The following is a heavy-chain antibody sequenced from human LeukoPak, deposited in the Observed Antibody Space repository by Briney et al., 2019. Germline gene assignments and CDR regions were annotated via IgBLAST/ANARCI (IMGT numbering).Heavy chain of an antibody. CDR1: GESFSGYY. CDR3: ARGASCGGDCYWEDYFYYGTDV. V-gene: IGHV4-34*01. J-gene: IGHJ6*02. D-gene: IGHD2-21*02. CDR2: INDSGTT. Sequence: PSETLSLTCAVYGESFSGYYWSWIRQPPGKGLEWIGEINDSGTTNYNPSLKSRVTISVDTSKNQFSLKLSSVTAADTAVYYCARGASCGGDCYWEDYFYYGTDVWGQGTTVTVSS.